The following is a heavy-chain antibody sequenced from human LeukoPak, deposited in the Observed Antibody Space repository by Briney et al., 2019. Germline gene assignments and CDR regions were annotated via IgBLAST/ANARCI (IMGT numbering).Heavy chain of an antibody. V-gene: IGHV1-18*01. CDR3: ARDEDIVVVPAAQDY. CDR1: GYTFTSYG. J-gene: IGHJ4*02. Sequence: VASVKVSCKASGYTFTSYGISWVRQAPGQGLEWMGWISAYNGNTNYAQKLQGRVTMTTDTSTSTAYMELRSLRSDDTAVYYCARDEDIVVVPAAQDYWGQGTLVTVSS. CDR2: ISAYNGNT. D-gene: IGHD2-2*01.